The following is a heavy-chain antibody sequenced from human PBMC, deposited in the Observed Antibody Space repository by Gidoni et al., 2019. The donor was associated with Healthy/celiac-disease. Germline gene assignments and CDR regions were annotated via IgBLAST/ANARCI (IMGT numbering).Heavy chain of an antibody. V-gene: IGHV4-34*01. D-gene: IGHD6-13*01. CDR1: GGSFSGYY. Sequence: QVQLQQWGAGLLKPSETLSLTCAVYGGSFSGYYWSWIRQPPGKGLEWIGEINHSGSTNYNPSLKSRVTISVDTSKNQFSLKLSSVTAADTAVYYCARGKRSSSWRMYNWFDPWGQGTLVTVSS. CDR2: INHSGST. CDR3: ARGKRSSSWRMYNWFDP. J-gene: IGHJ5*02.